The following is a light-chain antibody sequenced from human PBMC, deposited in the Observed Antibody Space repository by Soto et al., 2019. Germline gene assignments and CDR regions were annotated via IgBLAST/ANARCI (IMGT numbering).Light chain of an antibody. J-gene: IGLJ3*02. Sequence: QSALTQPPSASGSPGQSVTISCTGTSSDVGTHGYVSWYQQHAGKAPKLMIYDVTKRPSGVPDRFSGSKSANTASLTVSGLLAEDEADYYCMCYAGGNNWVFGGGTKLTVL. CDR2: DVT. CDR3: MCYAGGNNWV. V-gene: IGLV2-8*01. CDR1: SSDVGTHGY.